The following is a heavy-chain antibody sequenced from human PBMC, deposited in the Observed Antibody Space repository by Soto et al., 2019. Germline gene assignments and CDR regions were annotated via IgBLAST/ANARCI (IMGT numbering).Heavy chain of an antibody. CDR3: ATYVWGSYAVDY. V-gene: IGHV4-4*02. J-gene: IGHJ4*02. D-gene: IGHD3-16*01. CDR2: IYHSGST. CDR1: GGSISSSNW. Sequence: QVQLQESGPGLVKPSGTLSLTCAVSGGSISSSNWWSWVRQPPGKGLEWIGEIYHSGSTNYNPSLRSRXXIXVXXSKNQFSLKLSSVTAADTAVYYCATYVWGSYAVDYWGQGTLVTVSS.